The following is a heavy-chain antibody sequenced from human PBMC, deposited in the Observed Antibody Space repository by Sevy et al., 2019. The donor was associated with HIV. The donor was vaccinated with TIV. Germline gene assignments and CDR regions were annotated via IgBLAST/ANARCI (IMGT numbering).Heavy chain of an antibody. J-gene: IGHJ5*02. CDR2: INHSGST. Sequence: SETLSLTGAVYGGSFSGYYWSWIRQPPGKGLEWLGEINHSGSTTYNPSLKSRVTISVDKSKNQFSLKMSSVTAADTAVYYCARGSSRLNWFDPWGQGTLVTVSS. CDR3: ARGSSRLNWFDP. D-gene: IGHD6-13*01. V-gene: IGHV4-34*01. CDR1: GGSFSGYY.